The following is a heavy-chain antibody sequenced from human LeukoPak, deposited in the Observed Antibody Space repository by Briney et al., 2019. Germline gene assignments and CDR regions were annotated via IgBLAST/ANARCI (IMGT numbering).Heavy chain of an antibody. V-gene: IGHV4-34*01. J-gene: IGHJ4*02. D-gene: IGHD3-10*01. Sequence: SETLSLTCAVYGGSFSGYYWSWIRQPPGKGLEWIGEINHSGGTNYNPSLKSRVTISVDTSKNQFSLKLSSVTAADTAVYYCASQRVVRGVTCFDYWGQGTLVTVSS. CDR2: INHSGGT. CDR1: GGSFSGYY. CDR3: ASQRVVRGVTCFDY.